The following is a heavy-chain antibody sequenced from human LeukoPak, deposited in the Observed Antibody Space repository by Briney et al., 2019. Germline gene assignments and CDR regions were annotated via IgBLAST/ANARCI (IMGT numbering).Heavy chain of an antibody. D-gene: IGHD6-6*01. CDR3: AKDGFSSSSGWFDP. CDR2: ISGGGDAT. V-gene: IGHV3-23*01. CDR1: DFSFITYA. Sequence: GGSLRLSCAASDFSFITYAMSWVRQAPGKGLEWVSTISGGGDATYYADSVKGRFTTSRDNSKNTLYLQMNSLRAEDTAVYYCAKDGFSSSSGWFDPWGQGTLVTVSS. J-gene: IGHJ5*02.